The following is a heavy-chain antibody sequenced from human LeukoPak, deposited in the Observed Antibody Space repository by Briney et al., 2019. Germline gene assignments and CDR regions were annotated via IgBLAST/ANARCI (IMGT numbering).Heavy chain of an antibody. J-gene: IGHJ4*02. Sequence: PGRSLRLSCAASGFTFSSYAMHWVRQAPGKGLEWVAVISYDGSNKYYADSVKGRFTISRDNSKNTLYLQMNSLRAEDTAVYYCAKDLGVNFIDYWGQGTLVTVSS. V-gene: IGHV3-30*04. CDR1: GFTFSSYA. CDR3: AKDLGVNFIDY. D-gene: IGHD3-16*01. CDR2: ISYDGSNK.